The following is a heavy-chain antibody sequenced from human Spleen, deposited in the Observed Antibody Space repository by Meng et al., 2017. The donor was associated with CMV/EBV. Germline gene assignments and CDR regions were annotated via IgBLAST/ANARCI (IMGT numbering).Heavy chain of an antibody. J-gene: IGHJ6*02. CDR2: ISIDGSII. CDR3: ARAAELQKYYDFWSGYYHPPYYYYGMDV. V-gene: IGHV3-74*01. D-gene: IGHD3-3*01. CDR1: GLTFTHYW. Sequence: GESLKISCAASGLTFTHYWTHWIRQDPGRGLVWVSRISIDGSIINYANSVKGRFTISRDNAKNTVYLQMDSLRIEDTAVYYCARAAELQKYYDFWSGYYHPPYYYYGMDVWGQGTTVTVSS.